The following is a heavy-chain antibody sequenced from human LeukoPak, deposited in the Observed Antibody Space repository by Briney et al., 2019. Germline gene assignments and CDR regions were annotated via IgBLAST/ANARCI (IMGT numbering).Heavy chain of an antibody. CDR1: GFTFTSSA. CDR3: AAAAHTNGDAFDI. V-gene: IGHV1-58*01. Sequence: GASVKVSCKASGFTFTSSAVQWVRQARGQRLEWIGWIVVGGGNTNYAQKFQERVTIARDMSTSTAYMELSSLRSEDTAVYYCAAAAHTNGDAFDIWGQGTMVTVSS. CDR2: IVVGGGNT. D-gene: IGHD1-1*01. J-gene: IGHJ3*02.